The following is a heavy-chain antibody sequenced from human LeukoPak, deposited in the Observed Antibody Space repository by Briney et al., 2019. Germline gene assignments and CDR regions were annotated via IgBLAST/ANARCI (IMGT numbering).Heavy chain of an antibody. CDR2: ISGSGGST. CDR3: AKDQDYYGSGGFDY. V-gene: IGHV3-23*01. J-gene: IGHJ4*02. Sequence: GGTLRLSCAASGFTFSSYGMSWVRQAPGKGLEWVSAISGSGGSTYYADSVKGRFTISRDNSKNTLYPQMNSLRAEDTAVYYCAKDQDYYGSGGFDYWGQGTLVTVSS. CDR1: GFTFSSYG. D-gene: IGHD3-10*01.